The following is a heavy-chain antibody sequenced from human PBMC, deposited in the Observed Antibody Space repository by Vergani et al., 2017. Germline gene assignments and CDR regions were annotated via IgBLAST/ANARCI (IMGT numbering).Heavy chain of an antibody. D-gene: IGHD1-26*01. J-gene: IGHJ3*02. Sequence: QVQLVESGGGVVQPGRSLRLSCAASGFTFSSYGMHWVRQAPGKGLEWVAVIWYDGSNKYYADSVKGRFTISRDNSKNTLYLQMNSLRAEDTAVYYCVRDAIVGATGGAFDIWGQGTMVTVSS. CDR1: GFTFSSYG. CDR2: IWYDGSNK. V-gene: IGHV3-33*01. CDR3: VRDAIVGATGGAFDI.